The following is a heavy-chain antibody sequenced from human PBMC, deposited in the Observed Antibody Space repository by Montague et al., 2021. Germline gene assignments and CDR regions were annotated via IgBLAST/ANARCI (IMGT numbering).Heavy chain of an antibody. D-gene: IGHD1-26*01. V-gene: IGHV4-4*07. CDR3: ARDTVGASGYFYYYYMDV. Sequence: SETLSLTCTVFGDSINTYSWSWIRQPAGKGLEWIGRLSNGGSTNSNSSLKSRVSMSVDTSKNQFPLKLSSVTAADTAVYFCARDTVGASGYFYYYYMDVWGRGTTVTVS. CDR1: GDSINTYS. CDR2: LSNGGST. J-gene: IGHJ6*03.